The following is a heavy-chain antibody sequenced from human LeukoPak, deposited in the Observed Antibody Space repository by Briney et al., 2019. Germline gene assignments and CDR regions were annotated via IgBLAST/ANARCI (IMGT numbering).Heavy chain of an antibody. J-gene: IGHJ6*03. Sequence: GGSLRLSCAASGFTFSSYSMNWVRQAPGKGLEWVSSISGSSSYIYYADSVKGRFTISRDNAKNSLYLQMNSLRAEDTAVYYCASEPYYYYYYMDVWGKGTTVTVSS. CDR3: ASEPYYYYYYMDV. CDR2: ISGSSSYI. CDR1: GFTFSSYS. V-gene: IGHV3-21*01.